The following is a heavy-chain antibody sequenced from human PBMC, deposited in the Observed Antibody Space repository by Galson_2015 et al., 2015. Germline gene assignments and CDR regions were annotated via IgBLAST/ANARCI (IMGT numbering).Heavy chain of an antibody. V-gene: IGHV1-69*13. D-gene: IGHD3-16*01. J-gene: IGHJ4*02. CDR3: ARALDLGIHWFDY. CDR1: GGTFSSYA. CDR2: IIPIFGTA. Sequence: SVKVSCKASGGTFSSYAIGWVRQAPGQGLEWMGGIIPIFGTANYAQKFQGRVTITADESTSTAYMELSSLRSEDTAVYYCARALDLGIHWFDYWGQGTLVTVSS.